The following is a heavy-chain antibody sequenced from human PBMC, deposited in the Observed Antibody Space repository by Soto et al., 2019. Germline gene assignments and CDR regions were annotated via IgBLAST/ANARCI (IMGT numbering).Heavy chain of an antibody. J-gene: IGHJ6*02. CDR3: ARDHSGFLEWLLWADYYYYGMDV. V-gene: IGHV1-3*01. CDR1: GYTFTNYP. D-gene: IGHD3-3*01. Sequence: AASVKVSCKASGYTFTNYPMHWVRQAPGQRLEWMGWINAGNGNTKYSQRFQGRVTITRDTSATTAYMELSSLRSEDTAVYYCARDHSGFLEWLLWADYYYYGMDVWGQGTTVTVSS. CDR2: INAGNGNT.